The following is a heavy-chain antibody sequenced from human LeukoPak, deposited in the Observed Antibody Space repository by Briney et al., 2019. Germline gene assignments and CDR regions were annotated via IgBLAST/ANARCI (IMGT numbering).Heavy chain of an antibody. Sequence: PGGSLRLSCATSGFTFSSYGMHWVRQAPGKGREWVAIAQYYGRNKYYADSVKGRFTISRDNSKHTLYLQMNSLRPEDTAVHYCAKDYRKYRLRLLFDYWGQGNLVIVSS. D-gene: IGHD2-2*01. CDR1: GFTFSSYG. V-gene: IGHV3-30*02. CDR2: AQYYGRNK. J-gene: IGHJ4*02. CDR3: AKDYRKYRLRLLFDY.